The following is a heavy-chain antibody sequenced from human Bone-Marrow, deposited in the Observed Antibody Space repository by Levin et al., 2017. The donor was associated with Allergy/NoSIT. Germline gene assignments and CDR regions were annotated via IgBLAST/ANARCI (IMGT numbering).Heavy chain of an antibody. J-gene: IGHJ3*02. Sequence: SQTLSLTCTVSGGSISSSSYYWGWIRQPPGKGLEWIGSIYYSGSTYYNPSLKSRVTISVDTSKNQFSLKLSSVTAADTAVYYCARTYYYDSSGYYNRIRHDAFDIWGQGTMVTVSS. D-gene: IGHD3-22*01. V-gene: IGHV4-39*01. CDR2: IYYSGST. CDR1: GGSISSSSYY. CDR3: ARTYYYDSSGYYNRIRHDAFDI.